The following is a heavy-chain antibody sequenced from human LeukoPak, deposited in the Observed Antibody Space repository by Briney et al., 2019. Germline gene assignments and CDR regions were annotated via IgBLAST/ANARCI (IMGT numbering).Heavy chain of an antibody. J-gene: IGHJ3*02. CDR1: GFTFSSYS. CDR3: ASKSLYCTNGVCTHEAFDI. D-gene: IGHD2-8*01. CDR2: ISSSSSYI. V-gene: IGHV3-21*01. Sequence: GGSLRLSCAASGFTFSSYSMNWVRQAPGKGLEWVSSISSSSSYIYYADSVKGRFTISRDNAKNSLYLQMNSLRAEDTAVYYCASKSLYCTNGVCTHEAFDIWGQGTMVTVSS.